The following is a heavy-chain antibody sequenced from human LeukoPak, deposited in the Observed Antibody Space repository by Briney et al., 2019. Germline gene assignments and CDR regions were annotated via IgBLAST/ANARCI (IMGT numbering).Heavy chain of an antibody. D-gene: IGHD3-3*01. CDR3: LGSGSYLGY. V-gene: IGHV1-69*04. CDR1: GGPFSSYA. J-gene: IGHJ4*02. Sequence: ASVKVSCKASGGPFSSYAVNWVRQAPGQGLEWMGRIISVLGAANYAQKFQGRVTITADKSTSTVYMQLSSLRFEDTAVYYCLGSGSYLGYWGQGTLVTVSS. CDR2: IISVLGAA.